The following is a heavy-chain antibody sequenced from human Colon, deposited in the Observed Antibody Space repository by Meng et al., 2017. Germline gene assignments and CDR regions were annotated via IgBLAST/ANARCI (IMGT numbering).Heavy chain of an antibody. Sequence: QVQLVQSWAVVMKPGASVTVSCKASGYTLFIHWVRLRPGEGLEWMGRINPRTGDTKSAQSFQGRVTMTRDTSTTTFSMDLRSLTTDDSAIYFCARESADGGSFDLWGQGTLVTVSS. CDR3: ARESADGGSFDL. J-gene: IGHJ4*02. CDR2: INPRTGDT. CDR1: GYTLF. V-gene: IGHV1-2*06. D-gene: IGHD2-15*01.